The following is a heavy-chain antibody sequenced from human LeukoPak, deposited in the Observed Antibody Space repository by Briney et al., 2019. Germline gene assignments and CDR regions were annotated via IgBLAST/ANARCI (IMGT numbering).Heavy chain of an antibody. Sequence: SETLSLTCAVYGGSFSGYYWSWVRQPPGKGLEWLGEINHSGSTNYNPSLKSRVTISVDTSKNQFSLKLSSVTAADTAVYYCARGPPLVLYDYVWGSYDYWGQGTLVTVSS. CDR1: GGSFSGYY. CDR3: ARGPPLVLYDYVWGSYDY. CDR2: INHSGST. D-gene: IGHD3-16*01. J-gene: IGHJ4*02. V-gene: IGHV4-34*01.